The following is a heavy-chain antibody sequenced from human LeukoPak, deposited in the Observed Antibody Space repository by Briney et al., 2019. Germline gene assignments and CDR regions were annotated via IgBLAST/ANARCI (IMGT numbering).Heavy chain of an antibody. CDR3: ARGRIPGGWNYVKLISDGFDP. D-gene: IGHD1-7*01. CDR1: GGSISSYY. V-gene: IGHV4-59*01. Sequence: SETLSLTCTVSGGSISSYYWSWIRQPPGKGLEWIGYIYYSGSTNYNPSLKSRVTISVDTSKNQFSLKLSSVTAADTAVYYCARGRIPGGWNYVKLISDGFDPWGQGTLVTVSS. J-gene: IGHJ5*02. CDR2: IYYSGST.